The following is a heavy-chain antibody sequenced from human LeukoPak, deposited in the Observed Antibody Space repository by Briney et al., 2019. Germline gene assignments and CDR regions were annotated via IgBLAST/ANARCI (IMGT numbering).Heavy chain of an antibody. CDR2: ISGNGYSI. D-gene: IGHD3-10*01. CDR1: GFTFSSYW. Sequence: WGSLRLSCAASGFTFSSYWMHWVRQVPGKGLEWVSAISGNGYSIYYADSVKGRFTISRDNSKNTLYLQMNSLGAEDTAMYYCAKTSGSYSTAPFDYWGQGTLVTVSS. CDR3: AKTSGSYSTAPFDY. V-gene: IGHV3-23*01. J-gene: IGHJ4*02.